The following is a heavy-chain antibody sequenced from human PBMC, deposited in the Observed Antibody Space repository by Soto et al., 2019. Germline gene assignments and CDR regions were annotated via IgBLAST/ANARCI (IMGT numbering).Heavy chain of an antibody. CDR1: GDSIISRDFY. V-gene: IGHV4-39*01. CDR2: IFYLGSS. D-gene: IGHD3-3*02. Sequence: SETLSLTCTVSGDSIISRDFYCGWVRQPPGKGLEWIGSIFYLGSSYYNPSLKSRVTMSVDTSKNQFSLRLRSVTAADTALYFCARHSLALRKNNWFDPWGQGIMVT. CDR3: ARHSLALRKNNWFDP. J-gene: IGHJ5*02.